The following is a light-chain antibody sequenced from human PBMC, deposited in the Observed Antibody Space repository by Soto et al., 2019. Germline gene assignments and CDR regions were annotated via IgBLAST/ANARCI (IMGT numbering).Light chain of an antibody. V-gene: IGLV2-14*01. CDR2: EIS. J-gene: IGLJ1*01. Sequence: QSALTQPASVSGTPGQSITISCTGSNSDVGIYDFVSWYQHHPGRAPKLIVSEISHRPSGVSNRFSGSKSGNTASLTISGLEDDDAAYYCWISDRSDDGRYVFGTGTKVTVL. CDR1: NSDVGIYDF. CDR3: ISDRSDDGRYV.